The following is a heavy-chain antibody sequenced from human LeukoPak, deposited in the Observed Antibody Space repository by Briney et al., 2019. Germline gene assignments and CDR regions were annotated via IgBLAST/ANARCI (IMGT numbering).Heavy chain of an antibody. CDR3: ARLNKFGYFSFDF. V-gene: IGHV1-18*01. Sequence: ASVKVSCKTSGYTFNTYDITWVRQAPGQGLEWMGWINPHNGNTNYAQNLQDRVTMTTDTSTNTAYMELRSLKSDDTAVYYCARLNKFGYFSFDFWGQGTLVTVSS. CDR2: INPHNGNT. J-gene: IGHJ4*02. D-gene: IGHD2/OR15-2a*01. CDR1: GYTFNTYD.